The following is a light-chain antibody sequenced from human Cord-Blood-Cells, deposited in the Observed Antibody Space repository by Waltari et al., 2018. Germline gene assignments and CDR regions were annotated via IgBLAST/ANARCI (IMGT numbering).Light chain of an antibody. CDR1: QDISNY. J-gene: IGKJ4*01. Sequence: DIQMTQSPSSLSASVGDRVTLTCQASQDISNYLNWYQQKPGKAPKHLIYDASNLETGVPSRFSGSGSGTDFTFTISSLQPEDIATYYCQQYDNLPPLTFGGGTKVEIK. V-gene: IGKV1-33*01. CDR2: DAS. CDR3: QQYDNLPPLT.